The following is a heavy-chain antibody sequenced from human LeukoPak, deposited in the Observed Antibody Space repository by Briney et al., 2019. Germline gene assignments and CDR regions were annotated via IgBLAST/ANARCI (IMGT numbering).Heavy chain of an antibody. J-gene: IGHJ4*02. CDR2: IYTSGST. V-gene: IGHV4-61*02. D-gene: IGHD5-18*01. Sequence: PSQTLSLTCTVSGGSISSGSYYWSWIRQPAGKGLEWIGRIYTSGSTNYNPSLKSRVTISVDTSKNQFSLKLSSVTAADTAVYYCARERRNTALGYWGQGTLVTVSS. CDR3: ARERRNTALGY. CDR1: GGSISSGSYY.